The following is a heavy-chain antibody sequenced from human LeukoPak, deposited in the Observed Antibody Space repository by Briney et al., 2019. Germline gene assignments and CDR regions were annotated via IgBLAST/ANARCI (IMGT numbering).Heavy chain of an antibody. D-gene: IGHD1-26*01. CDR1: GYTFTSYG. CDR2: ISAYNGNT. Sequence: GASVKVSCKASGYTFTSYGISWVRQAPGQGLEWMGWISAYNGNTNYAQKLQGRVTMTTDTSTSTAYMELRSLRSDDTAVYYCARVWGERYSGSYYVYWGQGTLVTISS. V-gene: IGHV1-18*01. CDR3: ARVWGERYSGSYYVY. J-gene: IGHJ4*02.